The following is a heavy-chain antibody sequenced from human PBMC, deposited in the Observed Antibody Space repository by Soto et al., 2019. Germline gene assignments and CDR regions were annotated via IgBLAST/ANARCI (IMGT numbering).Heavy chain of an antibody. D-gene: IGHD3-10*01. CDR2: INSDGSST. CDR1: GSTFSNYG. Sequence: EVQLVESGGGLLQPGRSLRLSCAVSGSTFSNYGMHWVRQAPGQGLVWVSHINSDGSSTNYADFVKGRFTIARDNVKNTVYLQMNSLRAEDKAVYYCGRDRAYSLDGWGQGTTVTVSS. J-gene: IGHJ6*02. CDR3: GRDRAYSLDG. V-gene: IGHV3-74*01.